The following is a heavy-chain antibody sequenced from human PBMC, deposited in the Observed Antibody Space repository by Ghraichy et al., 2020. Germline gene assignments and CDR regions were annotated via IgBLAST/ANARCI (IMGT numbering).Heavy chain of an antibody. CDR1: GGSFSGYY. CDR3: ARVGGGKEYWYFDL. Sequence: SETLSLTCAVYGGSFSGYYWSWIRQPPGKGLEWIGEINHSGSTNYNPSLKSRVTISVDTSKNQFSLKLSSVTAADTAVYYCARVGGGKEYWYFDLWGRGTLVTVSS. D-gene: IGHD4-23*01. J-gene: IGHJ2*01. V-gene: IGHV4-34*01. CDR2: INHSGST.